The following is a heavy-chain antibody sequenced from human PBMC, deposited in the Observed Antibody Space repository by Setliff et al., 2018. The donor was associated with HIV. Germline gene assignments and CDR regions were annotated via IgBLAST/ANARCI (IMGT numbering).Heavy chain of an antibody. CDR1: GGSISSYY. Sequence: ASETLSLTCTVSGGSISSYYWSWIRQPPGKGLEWIGYIYYSGSTNYNPSLKSRVTISIDMSKNQFSLKLASVTAADTAVYYCAREGQTFYYDSSGHYFGYWGQGTLVTVSS. CDR2: IYYSGST. V-gene: IGHV4-59*12. D-gene: IGHD3-22*01. CDR3: AREGQTFYYDSSGHYFGY. J-gene: IGHJ4*02.